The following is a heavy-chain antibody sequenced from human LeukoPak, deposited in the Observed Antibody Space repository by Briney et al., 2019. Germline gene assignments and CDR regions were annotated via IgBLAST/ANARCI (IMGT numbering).Heavy chain of an antibody. CDR1: GGSISSYY. Sequence: SETLSLTCTVSGGSISSYYWSWIRQPPGKGLEWIGYIYYSGSTNYNPSLKSRVTISVDTSKNQFSLKLSSVTAADTAVYYCARAMVRPPHNWFDPWGQGTLVTVSS. D-gene: IGHD3-10*01. CDR3: ARAMVRPPHNWFDP. J-gene: IGHJ5*02. CDR2: IYYSGST. V-gene: IGHV4-59*01.